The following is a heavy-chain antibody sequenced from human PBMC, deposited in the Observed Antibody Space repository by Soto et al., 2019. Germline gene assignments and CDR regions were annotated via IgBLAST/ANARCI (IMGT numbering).Heavy chain of an antibody. Sequence: KGLEWVGCIKSKTDGGTKDYAARVKGRFTISRDDSKNTLYLQMNSLKTEDTAVYYCTTFFFQAEDGIRDVRSVSAFLLNRSSDL. D-gene: IGHD3-10*02. CDR3: TTFFFQAEDGIRDVRSVSAFLLNRSSDL. CDR2: IKSKTDGGTK. V-gene: IGHV3-15*07. J-gene: IGHJ2*01.